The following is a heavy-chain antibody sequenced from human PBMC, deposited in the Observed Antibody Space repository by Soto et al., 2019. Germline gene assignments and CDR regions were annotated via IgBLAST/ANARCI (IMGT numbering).Heavy chain of an antibody. CDR2: IIPIFGTA. CDR3: ARAGSRGYCSGGSCSDLDY. D-gene: IGHD2-15*01. J-gene: IGHJ4*02. V-gene: IGHV1-69*01. Sequence: QVQLVQSGAEVKKPGSSVKVSCKASGGTFSSYAISWVRQAPGQGLEWMGGIIPIFGTANYAQKFQGRVTITADESTSTAYMELSSLRSEDTAVYYCARAGSRGYCSGGSCSDLDYWGQGTLVTVSS. CDR1: GGTFSSYA.